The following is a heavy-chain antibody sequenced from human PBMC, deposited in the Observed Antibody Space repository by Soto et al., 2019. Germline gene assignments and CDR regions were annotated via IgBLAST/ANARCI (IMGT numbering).Heavy chain of an antibody. CDR3: ARHKRQCLPLGAFDI. D-gene: IGHD6-19*01. J-gene: IGHJ3*02. V-gene: IGHV4-59*08. CDR1: GGSISSYY. Sequence: QVQLQESGPGLVKPSETLSLTCTVSGGSISSYYWSWIRQPPGQGLEWIGYIYYSGSTNYNPSLKSRVTISVDTSKNQFSLKLSSVTAADTAVYYCARHKRQCLPLGAFDIWGQGTMVTVSS. CDR2: IYYSGST.